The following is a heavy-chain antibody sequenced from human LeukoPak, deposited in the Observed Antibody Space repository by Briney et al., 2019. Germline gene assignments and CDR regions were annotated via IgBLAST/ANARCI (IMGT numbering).Heavy chain of an antibody. CDR3: ARDHGIRFGGKYFDY. V-gene: IGHV3-48*03. J-gene: IGHJ4*02. D-gene: IGHD3-10*01. CDR2: ISSSGSTI. Sequence: GGSLRLSCAASGFTFSSYEMNWVRQAPGKGLEWVSYISSSGSTIYNADSVKGRFTISRDNAKNSLYLQMNSLRAEDTAVYYCARDHGIRFGGKYFDYWGQGTLVTVSS. CDR1: GFTFSSYE.